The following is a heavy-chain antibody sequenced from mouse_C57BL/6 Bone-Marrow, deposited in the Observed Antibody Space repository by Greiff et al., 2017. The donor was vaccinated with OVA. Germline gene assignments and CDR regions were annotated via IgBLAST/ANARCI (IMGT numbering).Heavy chain of an antibody. V-gene: IGHV14-4*01. Sequence: EVQLQQSGAELVRPGASVKLSCTASGFNIKDDYMHWVKQRPEQGLEWIGWIDPENGDTEYASKFQGKATITADTSSNTAYLQLSSLTSEDTAVYYCTTGPNYYGSRTGYFDVWGTGTTVTVSS. CDR2: IDPENGDT. CDR1: GFNIKDDY. CDR3: TTGPNYYGSRTGYFDV. D-gene: IGHD1-1*01. J-gene: IGHJ1*03.